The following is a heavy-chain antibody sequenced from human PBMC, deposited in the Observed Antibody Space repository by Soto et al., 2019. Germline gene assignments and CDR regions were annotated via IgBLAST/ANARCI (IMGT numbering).Heavy chain of an antibody. CDR3: ATAEVDY. V-gene: IGHV3-74*01. CDR1: GFTFANSW. Sequence: GGSLRLSCAASGFTFANSWMHWIRQAPGKGPEWVSRVTGDGHTIQYADSVKGRVTVSRDNAKNTLYLQMNSLRAEDTAVYYCATAEVDYWGPGTLVTVSS. CDR2: VTGDGHTI. J-gene: IGHJ4*01.